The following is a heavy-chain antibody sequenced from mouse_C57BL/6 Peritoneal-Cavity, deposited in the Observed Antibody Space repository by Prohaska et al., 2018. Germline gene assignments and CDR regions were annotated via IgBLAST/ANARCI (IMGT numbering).Heavy chain of an antibody. Sequence: EVQLLETGGGLVQPGGSRGLSCEGSGFTFSGFWMSWVRQTPGKTLEWIGDINSDGSSINYAPSIKDRFTIFRDNDMSTLYLQMSKVRSEDTATHFCMRYSNNWYFDSKGTG. CDR3: MRYSNNWYFDS. CDR1: GFTFSGFW. V-gene: IGHV11-2*01. D-gene: IGHD2-5*01. J-gene: IGHJ1*03. CDR2: INSDGSSI.